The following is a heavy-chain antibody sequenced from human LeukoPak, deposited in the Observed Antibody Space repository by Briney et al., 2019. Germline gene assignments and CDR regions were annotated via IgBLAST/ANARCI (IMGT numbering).Heavy chain of an antibody. Sequence: GASVKVSCKASGYTFTSYGISWVRQAPGQGLEWMGWISAYNGNTNYAQKLQGRVTMTTDTSTSTAYMELSSLRSEDTAVYYCARASIVVVPAAMAANYYYGMDVWGQGTTVTVSS. D-gene: IGHD2-2*01. CDR1: GYTFTSYG. V-gene: IGHV1-18*01. CDR3: ARASIVVVPAAMAANYYYGMDV. J-gene: IGHJ6*02. CDR2: ISAYNGNT.